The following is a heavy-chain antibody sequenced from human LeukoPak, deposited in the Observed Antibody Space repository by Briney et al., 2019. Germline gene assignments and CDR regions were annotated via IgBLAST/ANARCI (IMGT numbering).Heavy chain of an antibody. J-gene: IGHJ4*02. Sequence: ASVKVSCKASGYTFTSYYMHWVRPAPGQGLEWMGIINPSGGSTSYPQKFQGRVTMTRDTSTSTVYMELSSLRSEDTAVYYCAKDRRIGGLADSSLYWGQGTLVTVSS. CDR1: GYTFTSYY. CDR3: AKDRRIGGLADSSLY. CDR2: INPSGGST. D-gene: IGHD3-10*01. V-gene: IGHV1-46*01.